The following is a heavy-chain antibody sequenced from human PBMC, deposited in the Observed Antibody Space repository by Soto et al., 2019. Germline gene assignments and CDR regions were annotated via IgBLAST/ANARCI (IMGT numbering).Heavy chain of an antibody. CDR3: AKDSDVWFDP. CDR2: ISYDGSNK. CDR1: GFTFSSYA. Sequence: GGSLRLSCAASGFTFSSYAMHWVRQAPGKGLEWVAVISYDGSNKYYADSVKGRFTISRDNSKNTLYLQMNSLRAEDTAVYYCAKDSDVWFDPWGQGTLVTVSS. J-gene: IGHJ5*02. V-gene: IGHV3-30-3*01.